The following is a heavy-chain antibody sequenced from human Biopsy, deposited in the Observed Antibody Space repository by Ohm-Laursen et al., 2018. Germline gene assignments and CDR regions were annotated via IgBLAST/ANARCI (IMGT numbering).Heavy chain of an antibody. CDR1: GYTFAGYY. V-gene: IGHV1-2*02. CDR2: INPNSGNA. D-gene: IGHD3-9*01. CDR3: ARVPAYPSIDGYYGLDL. J-gene: IGHJ6*02. Sequence: VKVSCKASGYTFAGYYLHWVRQAPGHGLEWTGWINPNSGNANYAQSFQGRLTVTRDTSISTAYMELTSLTFDDTAIYYCARVPAYPSIDGYYGLDLWGQGTTVIVSS.